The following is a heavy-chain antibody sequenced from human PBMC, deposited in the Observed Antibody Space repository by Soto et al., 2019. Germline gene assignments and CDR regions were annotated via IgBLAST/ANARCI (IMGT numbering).Heavy chain of an antibody. D-gene: IGHD1-26*01. Sequence: QVQLVQSGAEVKKPGASVKVSCKASGYAFTSFGITWVRQAPGQGLEWMGWIGTYHGNTNYAQKLQGRVTMTRDTSTTTAHMELRSLTSDDTAVYYCARDGRVGANTDAYDIWGQGTMVTVSS. V-gene: IGHV1-18*01. CDR3: ARDGRVGANTDAYDI. J-gene: IGHJ3*02. CDR1: GYAFTSFG. CDR2: IGTYHGNT.